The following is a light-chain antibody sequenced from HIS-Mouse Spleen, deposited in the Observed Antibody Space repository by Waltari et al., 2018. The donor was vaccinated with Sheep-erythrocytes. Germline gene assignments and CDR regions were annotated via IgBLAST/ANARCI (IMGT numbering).Light chain of an antibody. CDR2: DVS. Sequence: QPALTQPRSVSGSPGQSVTISCPGTSSDVGGYNYVSWYQQHPGKAPKLMIYDVSKRPSGVPDRFSGSKSGNTASLTISGLQAEDEADYYCCSYAGSYNHVFATGTKVTVL. CDR3: CSYAGSYNHV. CDR1: SSDVGGYNY. V-gene: IGLV2-11*01. J-gene: IGLJ1*01.